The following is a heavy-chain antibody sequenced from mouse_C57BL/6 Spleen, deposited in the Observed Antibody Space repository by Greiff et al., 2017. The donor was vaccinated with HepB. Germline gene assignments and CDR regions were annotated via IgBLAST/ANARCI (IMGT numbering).Heavy chain of an antibody. CDR1: GYTFTSYW. CDR3: ARVGLDYGNC. Sequence: QVQLQQSGAELVKPGASVKLSCKASGYTFTSYWMHWVKQRPGQGLEWIGMIHPNSGSTNYNEKFKSKATLTVDKSSSTAYMQLSSLTSEDSAVYYCARVGLDYGNCWGQGTTLTVSS. CDR2: IHPNSGST. D-gene: IGHD2-1*01. V-gene: IGHV1-64*01. J-gene: IGHJ2*01.